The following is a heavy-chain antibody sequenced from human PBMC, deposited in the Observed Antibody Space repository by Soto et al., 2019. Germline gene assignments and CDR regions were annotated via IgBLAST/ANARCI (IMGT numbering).Heavy chain of an antibody. D-gene: IGHD2-15*01. CDR1: GGSFSGYY. V-gene: IGHV4-34*01. Sequence: SETLSLTCAVYGGSFSGYYWSWIRQPPGKGLEWIGEINHSGSTNYNPSLKSRVTISVDTSKNQFSLKLSSVTAADTAVYYCARGWGSEKVSQKRFGGVDPWGQGTLVTVSS. CDR3: ARGWGSEKVSQKRFGGVDP. J-gene: IGHJ5*02. CDR2: INHSGST.